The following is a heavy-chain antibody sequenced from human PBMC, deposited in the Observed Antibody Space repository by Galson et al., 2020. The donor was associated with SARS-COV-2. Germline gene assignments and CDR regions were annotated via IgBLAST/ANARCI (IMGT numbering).Heavy chain of an antibody. V-gene: IGHV4-4*02. J-gene: IGHJ6*03. CDR1: AFSISSSYW. CDR3: SRIIVTAYYFSYMDV. Sequence: SETLSLTCAVSAFSISSSYWWGWFRQPPVKGLGCLGEIFHSGHTYYNPSLKSRVTMSLDTSKNQFSLKLSSVTAADTALYYCSRIIVTAYYFSYMDVWGKGTTVTVSS. CDR2: IFHSGHT. D-gene: IGHD2-21*02.